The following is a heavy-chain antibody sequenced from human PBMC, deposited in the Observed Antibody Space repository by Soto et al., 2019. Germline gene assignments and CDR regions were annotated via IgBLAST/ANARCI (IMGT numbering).Heavy chain of an antibody. CDR1: GGSFSGYY. J-gene: IGHJ4*02. CDR2: INHSGST. CDR3: ARVGRFYNDY. D-gene: IGHD3-10*01. Sequence: QVQLQQWGAGLLKPSETLSLTCAVYGGSFSGYYWSWLRQPPGKGLDWIGEINHSGSTNYNTSLKRRVTISVDTSKNQFSLMLSSVTAADTAVYYCARVGRFYNDYWGQGTLVTVSS. V-gene: IGHV4-34*01.